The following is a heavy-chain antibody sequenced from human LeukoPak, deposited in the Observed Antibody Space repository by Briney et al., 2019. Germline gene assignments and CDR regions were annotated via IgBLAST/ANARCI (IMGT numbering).Heavy chain of an antibody. CDR1: GGSISSYY. V-gene: IGHV4-59*12. Sequence: SETLSLTCTVSGGSISSYYWSWIRQPPGKGLEWIGYIYYSGSTNYNPSLKSRVTISVDTSKNQFSLKLSSVTAADTAVYYCARLGYCAYGVCPWGQGTLVTVSS. CDR3: ARLGYCAYGVCP. J-gene: IGHJ5*02. CDR2: IYYSGST. D-gene: IGHD2-8*01.